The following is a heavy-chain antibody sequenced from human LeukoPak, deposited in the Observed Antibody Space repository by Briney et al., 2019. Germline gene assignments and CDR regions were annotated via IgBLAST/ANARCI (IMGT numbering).Heavy chain of an antibody. J-gene: IGHJ6*02. CDR2: IWFDGSNK. V-gene: IGHV3-33*01. CDR3: ARDPPSSYDILTGYGRGMDV. Sequence: GGSLRLSCAASGFTFSTYGMHWVRQAPGKGLEWVAVIWFDGSNKYYADSVKGRFTISRNNSTNTLYLQMNSLRAEDTAVYYCARDPPSSYDILTGYGRGMDVWGQGTTVTVSS. D-gene: IGHD3-9*01. CDR1: GFTFSTYG.